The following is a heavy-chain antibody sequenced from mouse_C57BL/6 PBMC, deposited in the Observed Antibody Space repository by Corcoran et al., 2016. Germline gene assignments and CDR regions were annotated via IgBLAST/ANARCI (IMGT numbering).Heavy chain of an antibody. V-gene: IGHV1-19*01. D-gene: IGHD1-1*01. J-gene: IGHJ1*03. CDR1: GYTFTDYY. Sequence: EVQLQQSGPVLVKPGASVKMSCKASGYTFTDYYMNWVKQSHGKSLEWIGVINPYNGGTSYNQKFKGKATLTVDKSSSTAYMELNSLTSEDSAVYYCARSRDYYGGSHWYFDVWGTGTTVTVSS. CDR2: INPYNGGT. CDR3: ARSRDYYGGSHWYFDV.